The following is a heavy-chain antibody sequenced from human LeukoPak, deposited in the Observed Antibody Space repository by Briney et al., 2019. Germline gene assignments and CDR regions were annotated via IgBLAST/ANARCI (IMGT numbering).Heavy chain of an antibody. CDR3: ARVAAMTGTVIDY. CDR1: EFIFSSYW. Sequence: GSLRLSCAASEFIFSSYWMSWVRQAPGKGLEWVANIKQDGSEKYYVDSVKARFTISTDNAKNSLFLQMNSLRAEDTAVYYCARVAAMTGTVIDYWGQGTLVTVSS. D-gene: IGHD6-19*01. V-gene: IGHV3-7*01. J-gene: IGHJ4*02. CDR2: IKQDGSEK.